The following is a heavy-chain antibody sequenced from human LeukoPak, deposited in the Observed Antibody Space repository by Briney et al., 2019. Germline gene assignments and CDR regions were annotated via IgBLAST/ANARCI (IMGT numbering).Heavy chain of an antibody. D-gene: IGHD3-22*01. J-gene: IGHJ5*02. CDR3: ARTPHTYYYDSSGYPNWFDP. V-gene: IGHV4-31*03. Sequence: PSETLSLTCTVSGGSISSGGYYWSWIRQHPGKGLERIGYIYYSGSTYYNPSLKSRVTISVDTSKNQFSLKLSSVTAADTAVYYCARTPHTYYYDSSGYPNWFDPWGQGTLVTVSS. CDR2: IYYSGST. CDR1: GGSISSGGYY.